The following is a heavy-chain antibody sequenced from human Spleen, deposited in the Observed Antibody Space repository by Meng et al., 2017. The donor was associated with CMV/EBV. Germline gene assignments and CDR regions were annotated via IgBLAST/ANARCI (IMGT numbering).Heavy chain of an antibody. J-gene: IGHJ4*02. CDR3: ARTKYDFWSGYFDS. V-gene: IGHV3-53*01. CDR1: GFIVSDDY. CDR2: VYSGGST. D-gene: IGHD3-3*01. Sequence: LSLTCAGSGFIVSDDYMSWVRQAPGKGLEWVSIVYSGGSTYYADSVKGRFTISRDNSKNMLHLQMSSLRAEDTALYYCARTKYDFWSGYFDSWGQGTLVTVSS.